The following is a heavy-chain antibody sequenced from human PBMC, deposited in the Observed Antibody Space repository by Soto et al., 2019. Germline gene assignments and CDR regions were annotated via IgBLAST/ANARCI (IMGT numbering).Heavy chain of an antibody. CDR1: GFTFSSYA. J-gene: IGHJ4*02. V-gene: IGHV3-23*01. CDR3: AKLQHIVVMTAVDY. CDR2: ISGSGGST. D-gene: IGHD2-21*02. Sequence: GGSLRLSCAASGFTFSSYAMSWVRQAPGKGLEWVSAISGSGGSTYYADYVKGRFTISRDNSKNTLYLQMNSLRAEVTAVYYCAKLQHIVVMTAVDYWGQGTLVTVSS.